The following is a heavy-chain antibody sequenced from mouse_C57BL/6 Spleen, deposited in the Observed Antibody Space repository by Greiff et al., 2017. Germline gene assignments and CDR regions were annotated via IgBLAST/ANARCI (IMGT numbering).Heavy chain of an antibody. CDR1: GYTFTSYG. V-gene: IGHV1-81*01. D-gene: IGHD2-2*01. J-gene: IGHJ3*01. CDR3: ARREDYSGYDYAVSGFAY. CDR2: IYPRSGNT. Sequence: QVQLQQSGAELARPGASVKLSCKASGYTFTSYGISWVKQRTGQGLEWIGEIYPRSGNTYYNEKFKGKATLTADNYSSTAYMELRSLTSEDSAVYVCARREDYSGYDYAVSGFAYWGQGTLVTVSA.